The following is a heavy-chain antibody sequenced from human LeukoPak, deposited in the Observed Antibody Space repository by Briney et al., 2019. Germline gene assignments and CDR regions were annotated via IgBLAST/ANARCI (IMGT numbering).Heavy chain of an antibody. CDR2: IYHTGST. V-gene: IGHV4-59*02. Sequence: KPSETLSLTCTISGGSVSDYYWSWIRQSPGKGLEWIGYIYHTGSTSYSPSLKSRVTISADTSQNQFSLKLSSVTAADTAVYYCAIGEGRYYFDYWGQGTLVTVSS. CDR3: AIGEGRYYFDY. CDR1: GGSVSDYY. J-gene: IGHJ4*02. D-gene: IGHD3-16*01.